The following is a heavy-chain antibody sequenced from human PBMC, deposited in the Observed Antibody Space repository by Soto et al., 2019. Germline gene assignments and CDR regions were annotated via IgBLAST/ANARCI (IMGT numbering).Heavy chain of an antibody. J-gene: IGHJ4*02. CDR2: IFFTGTT. V-gene: IGHV4-39*02. Sequence: PSETLSLTCTVAGVSVFSSSSLWVWIRQSPGKGLECLGQIFFTGTTYYNPSLGSRITTSEDSSKTLFSLRLSSVTAADTALYYCGRLGGLAEFSGSWYKLEQWGRGIMVTVSS. D-gene: IGHD1-1*01. CDR1: GVSVFSSSSL. CDR3: GRLGGLAEFSGSWYKLEQ.